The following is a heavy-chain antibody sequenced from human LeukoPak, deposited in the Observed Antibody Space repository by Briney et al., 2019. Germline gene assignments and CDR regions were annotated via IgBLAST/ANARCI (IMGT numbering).Heavy chain of an antibody. Sequence: GASVKVSCKASGYTFTSHGLSWARQAPGQGLEWMGWISIYSGNTNYAQKLQDRISMTTDTSTSTAYMELRSLKSDDTAVYYCARDPGGTWGFDYWGQGALVTVSS. V-gene: IGHV1-18*01. CDR1: GYTFTSHG. D-gene: IGHD7-27*01. CDR3: ARDPGGTWGFDY. CDR2: ISIYSGNT. J-gene: IGHJ4*02.